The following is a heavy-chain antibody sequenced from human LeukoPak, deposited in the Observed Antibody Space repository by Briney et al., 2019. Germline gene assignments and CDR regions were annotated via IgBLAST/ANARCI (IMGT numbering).Heavy chain of an antibody. CDR1: GYSFSSYG. Sequence: ASVKVSCKASGYSFSSYGISWVRQAPGQGLEWMGWISAYNGNTNYAQKLQGRVTMTTDTSTSTAYMELRSLRSDDTAVYYCASGPFPGVTDYWGQGTLVTVSS. CDR2: ISAYNGNT. V-gene: IGHV1-18*01. D-gene: IGHD4-23*01. CDR3: ASGPFPGVTDY. J-gene: IGHJ4*02.